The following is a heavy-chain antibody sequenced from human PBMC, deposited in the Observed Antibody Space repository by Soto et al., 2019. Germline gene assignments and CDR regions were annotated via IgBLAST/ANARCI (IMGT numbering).Heavy chain of an antibody. D-gene: IGHD3-3*01. J-gene: IGHJ6*02. Sequence: SETLSLTCTVFCGSISSYYWSWIRQPPGKGLEWIGYIYYSGSTNYNPSLKSRVTISVDTSKNQFSLKLSSVTAADTAVYYCARGGSEWLLTEYYYGMDVWGQGTTVTVSS. CDR3: ARGGSEWLLTEYYYGMDV. V-gene: IGHV4-59*01. CDR2: IYYSGST. CDR1: CGSISSYY.